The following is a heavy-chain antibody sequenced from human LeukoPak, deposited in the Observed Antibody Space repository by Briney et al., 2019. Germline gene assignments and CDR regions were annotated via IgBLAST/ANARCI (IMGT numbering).Heavy chain of an antibody. J-gene: IGHJ6*03. Sequence: APVKVSCKASGYTFTSYDINWVRQATGQGLEWMGWMNPNSGNTGYAQKFQGRVTITRNTSISTAYMELSSLRSEDTAVYYCARTYGSGSYQASYYYYMDVWGKGTTVTVSS. CDR1: GYTFTSYD. CDR2: MNPNSGNT. CDR3: ARTYGSGSYQASYYYYMDV. V-gene: IGHV1-8*03. D-gene: IGHD3-10*01.